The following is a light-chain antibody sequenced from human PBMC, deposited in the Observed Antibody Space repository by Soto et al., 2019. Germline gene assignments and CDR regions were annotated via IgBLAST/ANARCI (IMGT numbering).Light chain of an antibody. Sequence: QSALTQPASVSGSPGQSITISCTGTASDVGAYDYVSWYHHHPGKPPKLLIFEVRDRPSGVSNRFSGSKSGNTASLTISGRQPEDEADYFCSSSTSSSTLVFGTVTQVTVL. CDR2: EVR. V-gene: IGLV2-14*01. CDR3: SSSTSSSTLV. J-gene: IGLJ1*01. CDR1: ASDVGAYDY.